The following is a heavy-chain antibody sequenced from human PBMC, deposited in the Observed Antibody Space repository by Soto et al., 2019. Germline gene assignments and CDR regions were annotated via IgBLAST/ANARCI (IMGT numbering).Heavy chain of an antibody. CDR3: ANSRFTMITRLDY. CDR1: GFTFSSYA. J-gene: IGHJ4*02. CDR2: ISGSGGST. Sequence: SLSCAASGFTFSSYAMSWVRQAPGKGLEWVSAISGSGGSTYYADSVKGRFTISRDNSKNTLYLQMNSLRAEDTAVYYCANSRFTMITRLDYWGPGPLVTVAS. D-gene: IGHD3-22*01. V-gene: IGHV3-23*01.